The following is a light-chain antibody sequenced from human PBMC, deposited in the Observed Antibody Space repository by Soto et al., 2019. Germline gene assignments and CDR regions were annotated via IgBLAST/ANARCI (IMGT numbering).Light chain of an antibody. J-gene: IGLJ2*01. CDR1: VLAKKY. Sequence: SYELTQPSSVSVSPGQTARITCSGDVLAKKYARWFQQKPGQAPVLVIYKDSERPSGIPERFSGSSSGTTVTLTISGAQVEDGADYYCYSAADNKGVFGGGTKLTVL. CDR2: KDS. CDR3: YSAADNKGV. V-gene: IGLV3-27*01.